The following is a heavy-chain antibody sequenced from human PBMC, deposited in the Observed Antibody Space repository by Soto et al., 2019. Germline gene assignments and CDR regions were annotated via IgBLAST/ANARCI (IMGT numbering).Heavy chain of an antibody. V-gene: IGHV3-23*01. Sequence: GGSLRLSCAASGFTFSSYAMSWVRQAPGKGLEWVSAISGSGGSTYYADSVKGRFTISRDNSKNTLYLQMNSLRAEDTAVYYCAKDSRTVTKYYYYYGMDVWGQGTTVTVSS. D-gene: IGHD4-4*01. CDR3: AKDSRTVTKYYYYYGMDV. CDR1: GFTFSSYA. J-gene: IGHJ6*02. CDR2: ISGSGGST.